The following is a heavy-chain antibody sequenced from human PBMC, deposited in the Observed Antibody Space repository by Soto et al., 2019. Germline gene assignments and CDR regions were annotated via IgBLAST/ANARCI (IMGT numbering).Heavy chain of an antibody. CDR1: GGTFSSYA. Sequence: QVQLVQSGAEVKKPGSSVKVSCKASGGTFSSYAISWVRQAPGQVLEWMGGIIPISDTTNYAQKFQGRVTITADESTSTAYIELSSLRSEDTAVYYCARSQGSSTSLEIYYYYYYGMDVWGQGTTVTVSS. CDR3: ARSQGSSTSLEIYYYYYYGMDV. D-gene: IGHD2-2*01. J-gene: IGHJ6*02. CDR2: IIPISDTT. V-gene: IGHV1-69*01.